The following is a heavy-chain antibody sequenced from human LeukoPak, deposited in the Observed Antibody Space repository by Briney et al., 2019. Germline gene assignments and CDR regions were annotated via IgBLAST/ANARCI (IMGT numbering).Heavy chain of an antibody. J-gene: IGHJ4*02. CDR1: GGSFSGYY. CDR3: ARGRGSGWYRTNDY. V-gene: IGHV4-34*01. CDR2: INHSGST. D-gene: IGHD6-19*01. Sequence: PSETLSLTCAVYGGSFSGYYWSWIRQPLGKGLEWIGEINHSGSTNYNPSLKSRVTISVDTSKNQFSLKLSSVTAADTAVYYCARGRGSGWYRTNDYWGQGTLVTVSS.